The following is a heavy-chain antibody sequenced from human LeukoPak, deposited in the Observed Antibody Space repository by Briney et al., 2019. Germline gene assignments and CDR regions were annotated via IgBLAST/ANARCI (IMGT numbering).Heavy chain of an antibody. J-gene: IGHJ3*02. V-gene: IGHV1-69*13. Sequence: ASVKVSCKASGGTFSSYAISWVRQAPGQGLEWMGGIIPIFGTANYAQKFQGRVTITADESTSTAYMELSSLRSEDTAVYYCAIVDCSSTSCYAPNAFDIWGQGTMVTVSS. CDR2: IIPIFGTA. CDR3: AIVDCSSTSCYAPNAFDI. D-gene: IGHD2-2*01. CDR1: GGTFSSYA.